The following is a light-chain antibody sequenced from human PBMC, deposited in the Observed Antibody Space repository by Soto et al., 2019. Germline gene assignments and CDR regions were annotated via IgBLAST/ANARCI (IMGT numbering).Light chain of an antibody. J-gene: IGKJ2*01. CDR2: GAS. CDR3: QRRGDWPLYT. Sequence: EIVMTQSPATLSVSPGERATLSCRASQSVSSNLAWYQQKPGQAPTLLIYGASARATGIPARFSGSGSGTEFTLTISSLQSEDFAVYYCQRRGDWPLYTFGQGTKLEIK. V-gene: IGKV3-15*01. CDR1: QSVSSN.